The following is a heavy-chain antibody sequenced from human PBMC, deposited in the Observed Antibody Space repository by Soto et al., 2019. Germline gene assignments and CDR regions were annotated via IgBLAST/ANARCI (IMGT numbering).Heavy chain of an antibody. CDR3: ARWSGVGVAGMDV. V-gene: IGHV4-30-4*01. D-gene: IGHD3-10*01. CDR1: GDSINSGDYY. Sequence: QVQLQESGPRLVKPSQTLSLTCTVSGDSINSGDYYWSWIRQPPGKGPEWIGYIYYSGIIDYSPSLKSRTAISMDTSKNQFSLKLTSVTAADTAVYFCARWSGVGVAGMDVWGRGTTVTVSS. CDR2: IYYSGII. J-gene: IGHJ6*02.